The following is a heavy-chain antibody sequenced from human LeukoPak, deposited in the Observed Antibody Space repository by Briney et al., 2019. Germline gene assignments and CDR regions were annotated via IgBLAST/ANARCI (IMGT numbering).Heavy chain of an antibody. V-gene: IGHV1-69*05. CDR2: IIPIFGTA. CDR3: ASGRMRYYYCMDV. CDR1: GGTFSSYA. J-gene: IGHJ6*03. Sequence: GASVKVSCKASGGTFSSYAISWVRQAPGQGLEWMGGIIPIFGTANYAQKFQGRVTITTDESTSTAYMELSSLRSEDTAVYYCASGRMRYYYCMDVWAKGPRSPSP.